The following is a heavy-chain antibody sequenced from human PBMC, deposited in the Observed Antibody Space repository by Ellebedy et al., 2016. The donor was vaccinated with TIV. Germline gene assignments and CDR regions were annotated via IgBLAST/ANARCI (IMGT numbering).Heavy chain of an antibody. V-gene: IGHV1-2*02. D-gene: IGHD3-9*01. CDR2: INPNSGGT. CDR1: GGTFSSYA. J-gene: IGHJ3*02. Sequence: ASVKVSCKASGGTFSSYAISWVRQAPGQGLEWMGWINPNSGGTNYAQKFQGRVTMTRDTSISTAYMELSRLRSDDTAVYYCASLQTYEILTARSSAFDIWGQGTMVTVSS. CDR3: ASLQTYEILTARSSAFDI.